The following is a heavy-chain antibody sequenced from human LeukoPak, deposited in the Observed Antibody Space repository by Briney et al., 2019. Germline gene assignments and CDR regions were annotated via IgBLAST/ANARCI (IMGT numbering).Heavy chain of an antibody. D-gene: IGHD2-2*01. CDR2: MQYDGSEE. CDR1: GFSFSTYG. V-gene: IGHV3-30*02. Sequence: PVGSLRVSCAASGFSFSTYGMHWVRQAPGKGLEWVTFMQYDGSEEYYADSVKGRFSISRDNSKNTLYLQMDSLRGEDTAVYYCAGKAAAYYFVYWGQGTLVTVSS. CDR3: AGKAAAYYFVY. J-gene: IGHJ4*02.